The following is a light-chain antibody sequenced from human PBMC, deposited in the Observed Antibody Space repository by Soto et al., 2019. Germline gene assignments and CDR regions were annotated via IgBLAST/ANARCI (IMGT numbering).Light chain of an antibody. V-gene: IGLV2-14*01. CDR2: DVS. CDR1: SSDVGGYNY. Sequence: QSALTQPSSVSGSPGQSITISCTGNSSDVGGYNYVSWYQQHPGKAPKLMIYDVSNRPSGVSNRFSGSKSGNTASLTISGLQAEDEADYYCNSYTSSSTPYVFGTGTKVTVL. CDR3: NSYTSSSTPYV. J-gene: IGLJ1*01.